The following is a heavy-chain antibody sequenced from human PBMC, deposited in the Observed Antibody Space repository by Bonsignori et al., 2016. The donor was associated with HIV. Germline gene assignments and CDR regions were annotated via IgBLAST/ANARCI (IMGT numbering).Heavy chain of an antibody. J-gene: IGHJ5*02. CDR2: ISDSGDT. Sequence: QLLLQESGPGLVKPSETLSLICSVSGASFGGSLSGRGYHWGWIRQLPGKGLEWIGTISDSGDTYYNPSLQSRVSLSVDTSKKQFSLKVTSVTAADSAMYYCARVVVVAYTRRGSLLRETPEKSTGMFDPWGQGTQV. CDR3: ARVVVVAYTRRGSLLRETPEKSTGMFDP. V-gene: IGHV4-39*07. D-gene: IGHD2-8*02. CDR1: GASFGGSLSGRGYH.